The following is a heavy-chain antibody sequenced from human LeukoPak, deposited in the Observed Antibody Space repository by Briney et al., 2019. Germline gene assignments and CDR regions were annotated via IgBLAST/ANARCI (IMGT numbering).Heavy chain of an antibody. CDR2: ISSSSSYI. V-gene: IGHV3-21*01. J-gene: IGHJ4*02. D-gene: IGHD3-3*01. Sequence: GGSLRLSCAASGFTFSSYSMNWVRQAPGKGLEWVSSISSSSSYIYYADSVKGRFTISRDNAKNSLYLQMNSLRAEDTAVYYCARDLDGYDFWSGPPDYWGLGTLVTVSS. CDR1: GFTFSSYS. CDR3: ARDLDGYDFWSGPPDY.